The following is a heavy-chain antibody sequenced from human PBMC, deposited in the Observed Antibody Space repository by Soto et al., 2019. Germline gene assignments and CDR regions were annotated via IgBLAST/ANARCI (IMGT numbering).Heavy chain of an antibody. J-gene: IGHJ6*03. Sequence: QVQLQESGPGLVKPSGTLSLTCAVSSGSISSSNWWSWVRQPPGKGLEWIGEIYHSGSTNYNPSLTSRVTISVDKSKNQFSLKLSSVTAADTAVYYCARLGYCSGGSCSHYYYYYMDVWGKGTTVTVSS. CDR3: ARLGYCSGGSCSHYYYYYMDV. V-gene: IGHV4-4*02. D-gene: IGHD2-15*01. CDR1: SGSISSSNW. CDR2: IYHSGST.